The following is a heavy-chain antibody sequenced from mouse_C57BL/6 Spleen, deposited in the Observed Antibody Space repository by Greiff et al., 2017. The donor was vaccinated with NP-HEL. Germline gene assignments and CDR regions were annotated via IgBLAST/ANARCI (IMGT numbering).Heavy chain of an antibody. J-gene: IGHJ2*01. D-gene: IGHD1-1*01. CDR1: GYTFTSYW. CDR2: IDPSDSYT. V-gene: IGHV1-59*01. CDR3: ARSLYGSSLYYFDY. Sequence: QVQLKQPGAELVRPGTSVKLSCKASGYTFTSYWMHWVKQRPGQGLEWIGVIDPSDSYTNYNQKFKGKATLTVDTSSSTAYMQLSSLTSEDSAVYYCARSLYGSSLYYFDYWGQGTTLTVSS.